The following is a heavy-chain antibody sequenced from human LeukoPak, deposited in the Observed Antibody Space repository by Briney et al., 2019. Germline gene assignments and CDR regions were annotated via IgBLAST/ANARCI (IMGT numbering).Heavy chain of an antibody. CDR2: IIPIFGTA. J-gene: IGHJ4*02. D-gene: IGHD3-3*01. CDR1: GYTLTELS. V-gene: IGHV1-69*13. Sequence: SVRVSCKVSGYTLTELSMHWVRQAPGQGLEWMGGIIPIFGTANYAQKFQGRVTITADESTSTAYMELSSLRSEDTAVYYCARAPVDYDFVRIDYWGQGTLVTVSS. CDR3: ARAPVDYDFVRIDY.